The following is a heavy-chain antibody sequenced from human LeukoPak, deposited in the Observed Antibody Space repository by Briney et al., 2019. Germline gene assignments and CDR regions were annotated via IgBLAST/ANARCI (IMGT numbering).Heavy chain of an antibody. CDR1: GYNFPTYW. CDR3: ARQDGRALYYFDY. V-gene: IGHV5-51*01. J-gene: IGHJ4*02. D-gene: IGHD5-24*01. CDR2: IYPGDSDT. Sequence: GESLKISCKGSGYNFPTYWIAWVRQMPGKGLEWMGIIYPGDSDTRYSPSFQGQVTISADKSISAAYLQWSSLKASDTAMYYCARQDGRALYYFDYWGQGALVTVSS.